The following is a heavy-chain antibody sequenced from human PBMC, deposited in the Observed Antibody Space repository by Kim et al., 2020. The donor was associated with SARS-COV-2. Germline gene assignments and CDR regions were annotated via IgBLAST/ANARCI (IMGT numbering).Heavy chain of an antibody. CDR3: ARGERITMVRWSSLRGWVY. CDR1: GFTFSSYA. V-gene: IGHV3-30*04. D-gene: IGHD3-10*01. Sequence: GGSLRLSCAASGFTFSSYAMHWVRQAPGKGLEWVAVISYDGSNKYYADSVKGRFTISRDNSKNTLYLQMNSLRAEDTAVYYCARGERITMVRWSSLRGWVYWGQGTLVTVSS. J-gene: IGHJ4*02. CDR2: ISYDGSNK.